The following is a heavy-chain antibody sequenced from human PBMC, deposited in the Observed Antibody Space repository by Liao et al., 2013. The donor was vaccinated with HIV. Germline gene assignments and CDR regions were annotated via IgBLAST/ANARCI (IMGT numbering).Heavy chain of an antibody. Sequence: QLQLQESGPGLVKPSETLSLTCTVSGGSISSSSYYWGWIRQPPGKGLEWIGSIYYSGSTYYNPSLKSRVTISVDTSKNQFSLKLSSVTAADTAVYYCARDSGDRRWFDPWGQGTPVTVSS. V-gene: IGHV4-39*07. CDR1: GGSISSSSYY. CDR3: ARDSGDRRWFDP. D-gene: IGHD3-10*01. J-gene: IGHJ5*02. CDR2: IYYSGST.